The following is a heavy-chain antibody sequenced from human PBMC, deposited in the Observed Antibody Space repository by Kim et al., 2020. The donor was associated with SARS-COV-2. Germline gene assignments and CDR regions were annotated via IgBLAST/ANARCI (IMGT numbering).Heavy chain of an antibody. J-gene: IGHJ4*02. D-gene: IGHD6-13*01. CDR3: ARRGSSSWTHFDY. Sequence: HSQSVPGQVTISADKSISTAYLQWSSLKASDTAMYYCARRGSSSWTHFDYWGQGTLVTVSS. V-gene: IGHV5-51*01.